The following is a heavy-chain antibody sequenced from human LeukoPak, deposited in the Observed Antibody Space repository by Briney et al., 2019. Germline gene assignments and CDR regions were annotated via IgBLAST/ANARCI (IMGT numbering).Heavy chain of an antibody. CDR1: GFTFSTYP. J-gene: IGHJ4*02. Sequence: GGSLRLSCSASGFTFSTYPMHWVRQAPGKGLEYVSTIFANGDITSYAASVKGRFTTSRDNSKNTVYLQMSSLRPEDTAVYYCASIFYYSIPFWGQGALVIVSS. D-gene: IGHD3-22*01. CDR2: IFANGDIT. CDR3: ASIFYYSIPF. V-gene: IGHV3-64D*09.